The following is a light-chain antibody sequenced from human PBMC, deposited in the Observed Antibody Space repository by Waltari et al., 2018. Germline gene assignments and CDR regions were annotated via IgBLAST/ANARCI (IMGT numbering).Light chain of an antibody. CDR2: GAS. J-gene: IGKJ1*01. Sequence: ETVMTQSPATLSVSPGERATLSCRASQSVSRNLAWYQQKPGQAPRLLIYGASTRATGIPARFSGSGSGTEFAFTISSLQSEDFAVYSCQQYNNWPWTFGQGTKVAIK. CDR3: QQYNNWPWT. V-gene: IGKV3-15*01. CDR1: QSVSRN.